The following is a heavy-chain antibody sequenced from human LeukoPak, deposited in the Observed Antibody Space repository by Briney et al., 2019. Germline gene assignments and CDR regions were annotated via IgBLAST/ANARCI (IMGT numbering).Heavy chain of an antibody. CDR2: ISYDGSNK. J-gene: IGHJ4*02. CDR3: ARDSIGENYDILTGYYTGGFDY. V-gene: IGHV3-30*04. CDR1: GFTFSSYA. Sequence: GGSLRLSCAASGFTFSSYAMHWVRQASGKGLEWVAVISYDGSNKYYADSVKGRFTISRDNSKNTLYLQMNSLRAEDTAVYYCARDSIGENYDILTGYYTGGFDYWGQGTLVTVSS. D-gene: IGHD3-9*01.